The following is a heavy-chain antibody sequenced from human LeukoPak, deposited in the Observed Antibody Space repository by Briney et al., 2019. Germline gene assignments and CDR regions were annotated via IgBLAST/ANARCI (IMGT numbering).Heavy chain of an antibody. CDR3: ATREYSSSDYFDY. J-gene: IGHJ4*02. V-gene: IGHV3-23*01. D-gene: IGHD6-6*01. CDR2: ISGSGGST. CDR1: GFTFSSSW. Sequence: GGSLRLSCAASGFTFSSSWMSWVRQAPGKGLEWVSAISGSGGSTYYADSVKGWFTISRDNSKNTLYLQMNSLRAEDTAVYYCATREYSSSDYFDYWGQGTLVTVSS.